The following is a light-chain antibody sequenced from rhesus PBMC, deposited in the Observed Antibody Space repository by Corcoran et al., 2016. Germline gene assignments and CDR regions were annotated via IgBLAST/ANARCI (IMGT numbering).Light chain of an antibody. J-gene: IGKJ1*01. CDR2: DAA. Sequence: IVLTQSPGTLSLSPGGRATLSCRASQRVTTSLAWYQQKPGQAPRLLIYDAATRATAIPDRFSGRWSGTDFTLTISSLEPEDVGLYYCQQYNDWTFGQGTKVEVK. CDR1: QRVTTS. V-gene: IGKV3-17*01. CDR3: QQYNDWT.